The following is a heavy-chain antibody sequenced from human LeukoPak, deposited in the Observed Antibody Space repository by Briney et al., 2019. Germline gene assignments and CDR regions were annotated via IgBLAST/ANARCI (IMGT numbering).Heavy chain of an antibody. V-gene: IGHV4-30-4*01. CDR2: IYYSGSS. CDR3: ARRARCGGDCYDAFDI. J-gene: IGHJ3*02. Sequence: PSETLSLTCTVSGGSINNGGYYWSWIRQHPGKGLEWIGYIYYSGSSYYNPSLRSRVTISVDTSKNQFSLKLSSVTAADTAVYYCARRARCGGDCYDAFDIWGQGTMVTVSS. D-gene: IGHD2-21*02. CDR1: GGSINNGGYY.